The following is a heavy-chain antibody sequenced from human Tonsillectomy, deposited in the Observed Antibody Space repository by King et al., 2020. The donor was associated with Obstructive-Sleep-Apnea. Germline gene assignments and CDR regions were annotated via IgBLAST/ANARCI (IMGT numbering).Heavy chain of an antibody. CDR1: GFTFSNYW. CDR3: AAASDCGVGSCHTFYYFGMDV. D-gene: IGHD2-21*01. V-gene: IGHV3-74*01. Sequence: QLVQSGGDLVQPGGSLRLSCTASGFTFSNYWIHWVRQAPGKGLVWVSRINRDGSDTNYADSVKGRLTISRDNAKNTLYLQMNSLTVEDTAVYYCAAASDCGVGSCHTFYYFGMDVWGQETTVTVSS. J-gene: IGHJ6*02. CDR2: INRDGSDT.